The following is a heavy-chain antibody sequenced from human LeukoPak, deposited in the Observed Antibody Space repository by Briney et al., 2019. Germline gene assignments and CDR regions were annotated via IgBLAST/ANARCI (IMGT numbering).Heavy chain of an antibody. CDR3: AKRYCGGGSCYAAY. Sequence: GGSLRLSCAVSGFTFSSYAMSWVRQAPGKGLEWVSGISGSGGSTYYADSVKGRVTISRDNSKNTLSLQMNSLRVEDTAVYYCAKRYCGGGSCYAAYWGQGTLVTVSS. J-gene: IGHJ4*02. D-gene: IGHD2-15*01. CDR1: GFTFSSYA. CDR2: ISGSGGST. V-gene: IGHV3-23*01.